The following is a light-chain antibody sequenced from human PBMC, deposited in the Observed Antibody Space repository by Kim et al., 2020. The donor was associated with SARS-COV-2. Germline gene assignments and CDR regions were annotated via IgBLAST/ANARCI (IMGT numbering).Light chain of an antibody. V-gene: IGKV3-15*01. CDR1: QTISSN. CDR3: QQYNNWPPDYT. CDR2: GAS. J-gene: IGKJ2*01. Sequence: SPGERVTLSCRASQTISSNLAWDQQKPGQSPRLLIYGASTRATGIPDRFSGSGSGTEFTLTISSLRSEDVAVYFCQQYNNWPPDYTFGQGTKLQI.